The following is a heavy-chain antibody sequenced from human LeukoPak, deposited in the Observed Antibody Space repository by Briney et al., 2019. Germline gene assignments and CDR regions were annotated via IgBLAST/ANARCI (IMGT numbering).Heavy chain of an antibody. J-gene: IGHJ4*02. CDR1: GFTFTNYA. CDR3: VKEGLHYDSSGYYYFHY. CDR2: ISSNGGST. Sequence: PGGSLRLSCAASGFTFTNYAMHWVRQAPGKGLEYVSGISSNGGSTYYADSVRGRFTISRDNSKNRLYLQMSSLRAEDTAVYYCVKEGLHYDSSGYYYFHYWGQGTLVTVSS. D-gene: IGHD3-22*01. V-gene: IGHV3-64D*09.